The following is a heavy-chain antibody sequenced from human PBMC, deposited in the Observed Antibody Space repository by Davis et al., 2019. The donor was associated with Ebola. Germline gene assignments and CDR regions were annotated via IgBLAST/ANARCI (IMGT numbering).Heavy chain of an antibody. CDR1: GYTFTSYA. J-gene: IGHJ4*02. D-gene: IGHD1-26*01. Sequence: ASVKVSCKASGYTFTSYAISWARQAPGQGLEWMGWLSTNNGKTNYAQKVQGRVTMTTDTSTSTAYMELSSLTSDDTAVYYCARDLSGDNILCPDYWGQGTLVTVSS. CDR3: ARDLSGDNILCPDY. CDR2: LSTNNGKT. V-gene: IGHV1-18*01.